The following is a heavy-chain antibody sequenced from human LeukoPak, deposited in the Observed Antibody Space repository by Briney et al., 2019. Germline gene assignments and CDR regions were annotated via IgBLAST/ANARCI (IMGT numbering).Heavy chain of an antibody. CDR2: ISAYNGNT. CDR1: GYTFTSYG. J-gene: IGHJ3*02. Sequence: GASVKVSCKASGYTFTSYGISWVRQAPGQGLEWMGWISAYNGNTNYSQKLQGRVTMTTDTSTSTAYMELRSLRSDDTAVYYCARDRPNTYYYGSGSYEWIYAFDIWGQGTMATVSS. CDR3: ARDRPNTYYYGSGSYEWIYAFDI. V-gene: IGHV1-18*01. D-gene: IGHD3-10*01.